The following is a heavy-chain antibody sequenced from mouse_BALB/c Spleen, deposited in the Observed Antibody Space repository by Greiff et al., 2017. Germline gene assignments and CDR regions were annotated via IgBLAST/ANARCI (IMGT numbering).Heavy chain of an antibody. Sequence: VQLQQSGPELEKPGASVKISCKASGYSFTGYNMHWVKQRPEQGLEWIGRIDPANGNTKYDPKFQGKATITADTSSNTAYLQLSSLTSEDTAVYYCASIYYGNPFAYWGQGTLVTVSA. D-gene: IGHD2-1*01. CDR3: ASIYYGNPFAY. CDR2: IDPANGNT. J-gene: IGHJ3*01. V-gene: IGHV14-3*02. CDR1: GYSFTGYN.